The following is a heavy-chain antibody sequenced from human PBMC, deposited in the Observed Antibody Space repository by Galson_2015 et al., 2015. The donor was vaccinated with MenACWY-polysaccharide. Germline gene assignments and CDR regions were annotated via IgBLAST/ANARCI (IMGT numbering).Heavy chain of an antibody. V-gene: IGHV1-18*01. CDR1: GYTFTSYG. Sequence: SVKVSCKASGYTFTSYGISWVRQAPGQGLEWMGWISAYNGNTNYAQKLQGRVTMTTDTSTSTAYMELRSLRSDDTAVYYCASHPALQGNWFDPWGQGTLVTVSS. CDR3: ASHPALQGNWFDP. D-gene: IGHD4-11*01. CDR2: ISAYNGNT. J-gene: IGHJ5*02.